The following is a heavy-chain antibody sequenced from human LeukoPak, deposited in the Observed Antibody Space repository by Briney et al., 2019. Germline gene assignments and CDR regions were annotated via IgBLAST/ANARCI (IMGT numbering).Heavy chain of an antibody. CDR2: ISDSGGRT. CDR3: AKDRMVYEY. Sequence: PGGSLRLSCAASGFTFSSSAMSWVRRAPGKGLEWVSAISDSGGRTYYADSVKGRFIISRDNSKDTLYLQINSLGAEDTAVYYCAKDRMVYEYWGQGTLVTVSS. J-gene: IGHJ4*02. CDR1: GFTFSSSA. V-gene: IGHV3-23*01. D-gene: IGHD3-10*01.